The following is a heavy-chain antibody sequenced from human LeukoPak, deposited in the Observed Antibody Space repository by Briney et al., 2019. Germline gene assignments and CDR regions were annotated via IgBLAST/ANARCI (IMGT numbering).Heavy chain of an antibody. J-gene: IGHJ3*02. Sequence: ASVKISCKASGYTFTGYYLHWVRLAPGQGLEWLGWINPNSGGTQYAQTFQGRVTMTRDTSISTAYMEVSGLRSDDTAVYYCARDLPKTGYVGALDIWGQGTMVTVSS. CDR2: INPNSGGT. V-gene: IGHV1-2*02. D-gene: IGHD5-12*01. CDR3: ARDLPKTGYVGALDI. CDR1: GYTFTGYY.